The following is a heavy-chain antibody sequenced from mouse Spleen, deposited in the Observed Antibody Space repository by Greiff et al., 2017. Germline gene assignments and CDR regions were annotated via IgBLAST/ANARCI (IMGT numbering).Heavy chain of an antibody. D-gene: IGHD2-1*01. CDR3: ARDGNYHDWYFDV. V-gene: IGHV5-6*01. Sequence: EVQRVESGGDLVKPGGSLKLSCAASGFTFSSYGMSWVRQTPDKRLEWVATISSGGSYTYYPDSVKGRFTISRDNAKNTLYLQMSSLKSEDTAMYYCARDGNYHDWYFDVWGAGTTVTVSS. CDR2: ISSGGSYT. CDR1: GFTFSSYG. J-gene: IGHJ1*01.